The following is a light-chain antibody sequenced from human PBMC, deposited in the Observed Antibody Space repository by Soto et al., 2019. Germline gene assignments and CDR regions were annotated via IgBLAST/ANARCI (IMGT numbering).Light chain of an antibody. V-gene: IGLV1-44*01. CDR2: SND. CDR1: SSNIGSGT. Sequence: QSVLTQPPSASGTPGQRVTISCSGSSSNIGSGTVNWYQQLPGRAPKLLIYSNDERPSGVPDRFSGSKSGTSASLAISGLHSEDDSDYYCASWDDSLNGLVFGGGTKLTVL. CDR3: ASWDDSLNGLV. J-gene: IGLJ2*01.